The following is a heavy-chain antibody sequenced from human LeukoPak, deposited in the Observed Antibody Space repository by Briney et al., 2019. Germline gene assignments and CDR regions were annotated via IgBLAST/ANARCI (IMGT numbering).Heavy chain of an antibody. CDR1: GFTFRTYW. Sequence: PGGSLRLSCAVSGFTFRTYWMHWVRQVPGEGLVWVSRINEDGSITNYADSVKGRFSISRDNAKNSLYLEMHSLRAEDTAVYYCARDLIVAPVVRAPRRKILYGMDVWGQGTTVTVSS. CDR2: INEDGSIT. CDR3: ARDLIVAPVVRAPRRKILYGMDV. V-gene: IGHV3-74*01. D-gene: IGHD4-23*01. J-gene: IGHJ6*02.